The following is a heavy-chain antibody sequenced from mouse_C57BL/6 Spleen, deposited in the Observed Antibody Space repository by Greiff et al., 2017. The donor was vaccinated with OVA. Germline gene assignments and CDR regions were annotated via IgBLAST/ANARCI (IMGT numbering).Heavy chain of an antibody. Sequence: VQLQQSGAELVRPGASVKLSCTASGFTINDYYMHWVKQRPEQGLEWIGRIDPEDGNTNYAPKFKGKATMTADQSSNTAYLQLRSLTSEDAAVYYCTPNWKWFAYWGQGTLVTVSA. J-gene: IGHJ3*01. V-gene: IGHV14-1*01. CDR1: GFTINDYY. D-gene: IGHD4-1*01. CDR2: IDPEDGNT. CDR3: TPNWKWFAY.